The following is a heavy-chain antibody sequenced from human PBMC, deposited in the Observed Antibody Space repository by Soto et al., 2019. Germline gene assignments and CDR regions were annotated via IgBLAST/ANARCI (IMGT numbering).Heavy chain of an antibody. CDR1: GVSFNNNG. Sequence: QVQLVQSGAEVKKPGSSVKVSCKTSGVSFNNNGIGWVRQAPGHGLEWMGGVSPPFRTSNYARKFQGRISITEDASTGTVNMELSSLTSEDTAQYYCARVLYYGSGSYSPYGMDVWGQGTTVTGSS. D-gene: IGHD3-10*01. CDR2: VSPPFRTS. J-gene: IGHJ6*02. CDR3: ARVLYYGSGSYSPYGMDV. V-gene: IGHV1-69*01.